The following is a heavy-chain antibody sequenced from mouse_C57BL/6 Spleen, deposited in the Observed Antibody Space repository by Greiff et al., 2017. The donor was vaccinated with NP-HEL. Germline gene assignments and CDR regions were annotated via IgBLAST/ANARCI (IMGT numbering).Heavy chain of an antibody. J-gene: IGHJ4*01. CDR2: IDPSDSYT. CDR3: ARSNPYYYAMDY. Sequence: QVQLQQPGAELVMPGASVKLSCKASGYTFTSYWMHWVKQRPGQGLEWIGEIDPSDSYTNYNQKFKGKSTLTVDKSSSTAYIQLSSLTSKGSAVYYCARSNPYYYAMDYWGQGTSVTVSS. V-gene: IGHV1-69*01. CDR1: GYTFTSYW.